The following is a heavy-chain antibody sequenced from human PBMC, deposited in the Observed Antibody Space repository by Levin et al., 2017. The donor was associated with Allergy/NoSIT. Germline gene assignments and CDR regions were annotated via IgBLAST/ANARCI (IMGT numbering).Heavy chain of an antibody. CDR1: GYTFTGYY. CDR3: AKDFWRGFDS. Sequence: ASVKVSCKTSGYTFTGYYLHWVRQAPGQGLEWMGRINPDSGSTYYAQKLQGRISITRDTSINTAYLVLSSLTSDDTAVYFCAKDFWRGFDSWGQGTPVTVSS. J-gene: IGHJ4*02. V-gene: IGHV1-2*06. D-gene: IGHD3-3*01. CDR2: INPDSGST.